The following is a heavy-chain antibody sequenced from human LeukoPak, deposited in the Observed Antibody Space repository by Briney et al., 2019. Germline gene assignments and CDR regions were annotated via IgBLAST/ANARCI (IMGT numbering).Heavy chain of an antibody. V-gene: IGHV3-74*01. CDR2: INSDGSST. J-gene: IGHJ4*02. Sequence: GGSLRLSCAASGFTFGSYWMYWVRQAPGKGLVWVSRINSDGSSTSYADSVKGRFTISRDNAKNTLYLQMNSLRVEDTAVYYCATSLSSLYYFDYWGQGTLVTVSS. CDR3: ATSLSSLYYFDY. CDR1: GFTFGSYW.